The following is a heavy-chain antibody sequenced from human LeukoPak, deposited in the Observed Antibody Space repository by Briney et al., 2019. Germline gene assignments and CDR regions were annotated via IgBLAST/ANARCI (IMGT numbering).Heavy chain of an antibody. J-gene: IGHJ5*02. Sequence: SETLSLTCTVSGYYISSAYYWGWIRQPPGKGLEWIGSIYHSGSTYYNPSLKSRVTISLDTSKNQFSLKLSPVTAADTAVYYCARRSSNYAVVDPWGQGTLVTVSS. CDR2: IYHSGST. CDR1: GYYISSAYY. D-gene: IGHD6-13*01. V-gene: IGHV4-38-2*02. CDR3: ARRSSNYAVVDP.